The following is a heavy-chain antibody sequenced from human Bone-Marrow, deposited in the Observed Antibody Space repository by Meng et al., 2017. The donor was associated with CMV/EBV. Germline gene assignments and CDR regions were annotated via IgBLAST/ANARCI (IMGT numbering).Heavy chain of an antibody. CDR1: GFTFSSYG. J-gene: IGHJ4*02. V-gene: IGHV3-7*01. Sequence: GESLKISCAASGFTFSSYGMSWVRQAPGKGLEWVDNIKQDGSEKYYVDSAKGRFTISRDNAKNSRYPQINSLRAEHTSVYYCARVRFWSGYRNYFDYWAQGTRVTFSS. CDR2: IKQDGSEK. CDR3: ARVRFWSGYRNYFDY. D-gene: IGHD3-3*01.